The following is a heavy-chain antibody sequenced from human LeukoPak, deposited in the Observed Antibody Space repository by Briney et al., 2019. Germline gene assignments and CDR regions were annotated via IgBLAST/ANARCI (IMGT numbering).Heavy chain of an antibody. D-gene: IGHD3-3*01. J-gene: IGHJ4*02. V-gene: IGHV4-34*01. Sequence: PSETLSLTCAAYGGSFSGYYWSWIRQPPGKGREWIGEINHSGSTNYNPSLKSRVTISVDTSKNQFSLKLSSVTAADTAVYYCARGRGFLEWLSNPFDYWGQGTLVTVSS. CDR3: ARGRGFLEWLSNPFDY. CDR1: GGSFSGYY. CDR2: INHSGST.